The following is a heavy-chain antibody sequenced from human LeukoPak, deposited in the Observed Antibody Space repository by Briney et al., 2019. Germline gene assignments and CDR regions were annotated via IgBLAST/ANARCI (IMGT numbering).Heavy chain of an antibody. CDR2: IHYSGRT. V-gene: IGHV4-59*08. D-gene: IGHD2-15*01. CDR3: AKLSPITEVGSSYYHSMDV. Sequence: TSETLSLTCTVSGGSISSNYWSWIRQPPGKGLEWIGYIHYSGRTNYKSSLKSRVTLSVDTSKNQFSLKLSSVTAADTAVYYCAKLSPITEVGSSYYHSMDVWGHGTTVTVSS. CDR1: GGSISSNY. J-gene: IGHJ6*02.